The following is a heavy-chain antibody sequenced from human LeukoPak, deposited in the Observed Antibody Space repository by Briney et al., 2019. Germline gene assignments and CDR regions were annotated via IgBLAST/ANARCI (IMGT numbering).Heavy chain of an antibody. V-gene: IGHV3-21*01. CDR3: ARVHYGSGSYYSGKRFDY. Sequence: PGGSLRLSCAASGFTFSSYSMNWVRQAPGKGLEWVSSISSSSSYIYYADSVKGRFTISRDNAKNSLYLQMNSLRAEDTAVYYCARVHYGSGSYYSGKRFDYWGQGTLVTVSS. D-gene: IGHD3-10*01. J-gene: IGHJ4*02. CDR2: ISSSSSYI. CDR1: GFTFSSYS.